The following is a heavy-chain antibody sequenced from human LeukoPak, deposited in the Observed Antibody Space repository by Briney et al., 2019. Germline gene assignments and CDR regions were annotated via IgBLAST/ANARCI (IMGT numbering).Heavy chain of an antibody. J-gene: IGHJ1*01. CDR2: ISTGSSTI. CDR1: GFTFSSSE. CDR3: ARGVRAATEYFQH. Sequence: GGSLRLSCAASGFTFSSSEMNWVRQAPGKGLDWVSYISTGSSTIYYADSVKGRFTISRDNAKNSLYLQMNSLRAEDTGVYYCARGVRAATEYFQHWGQGTLVTVSS. V-gene: IGHV3-48*03. D-gene: IGHD2-15*01.